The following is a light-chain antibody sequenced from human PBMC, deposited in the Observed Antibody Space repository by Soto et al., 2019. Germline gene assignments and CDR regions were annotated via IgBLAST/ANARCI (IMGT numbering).Light chain of an antibody. CDR3: HAWGTGIEV. Sequence: QSVLTQSPSASASLGASVKLTCTLSSGHGRDAIAWHQQQAGKGPRFLMKITSDGSHNKGDGIPDRFSGSSSGAERYLTISSLQSEDEADYYCHAWGTGIEVFGSGTKLTVL. CDR2: ITSDGSH. CDR1: SGHGRDA. V-gene: IGLV4-69*01. J-gene: IGLJ1*01.